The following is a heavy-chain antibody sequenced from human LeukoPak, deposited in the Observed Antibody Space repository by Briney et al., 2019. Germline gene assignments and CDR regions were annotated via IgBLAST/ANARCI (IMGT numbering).Heavy chain of an antibody. CDR1: GGSFSGYY. CDR3: ARDVTYYDFWSGLGWFDP. V-gene: IGHV4-34*01. D-gene: IGHD3-3*01. J-gene: IGHJ5*02. CDR2: INHSGST. Sequence: PSETLSLTCAVYGGSFSGYYWSWIRQPPGKGLEWIGEINHSGSTNYNPSLKRRVTISVDTSKNQFSLKLSSVTAADTAVYYCARDVTYYDFWSGLGWFDPWGQGTLVTVSS.